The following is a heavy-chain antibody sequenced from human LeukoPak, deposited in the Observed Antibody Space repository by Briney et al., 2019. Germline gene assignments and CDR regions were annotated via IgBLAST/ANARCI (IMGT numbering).Heavy chain of an antibody. D-gene: IGHD3/OR15-3a*01. CDR1: GFTFSDYG. CDR2: IRYDGSNK. V-gene: IGHV3-30*02. Sequence: GGSLRLSCAASGFTFSDYGMHWVRQAPGKGLEWVAFIRYDGSNKYYADSVKGRFTISRDNTKNTMYLQMNSLRAEDTAVYYCAKDWTFDYWGQGTLVTVSS. J-gene: IGHJ4*02. CDR3: AKDWTFDY.